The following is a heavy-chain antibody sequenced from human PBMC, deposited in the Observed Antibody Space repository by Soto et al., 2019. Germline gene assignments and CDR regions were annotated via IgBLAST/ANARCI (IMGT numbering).Heavy chain of an antibody. CDR1: GFTFTSYS. CDR2: ITSKSTTI. Sequence: PGGSLRLSCAASGFTFTSYSMNWVRQAPGQGLEWVSYITSKSTTIKYADSVKGRFTVSRYNSKNSLYLQLNSLRDEDTALCYFESVARTPYAATTYYRVEVWGQGTTVTVSS. V-gene: IGHV3-48*02. CDR3: ESVARTPYAATTYYRVEV. J-gene: IGHJ6*02. D-gene: IGHD1-7*01.